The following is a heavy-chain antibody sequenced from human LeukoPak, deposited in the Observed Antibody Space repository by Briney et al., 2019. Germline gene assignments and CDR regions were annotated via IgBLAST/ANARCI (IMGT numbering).Heavy chain of an antibody. CDR3: ARDWGYYYYYGMDV. CDR1: GFSVSGYW. J-gene: IGHJ6*02. V-gene: IGHV3-21*01. Sequence: GGSLRLSCAVSGFSVSGYWMTWVRQAPGKGLEWVSSISSSSYIYYADSVKGRFTISRDNAKNSLYLQMNSLRAEDTAVYYCARDWGYYYYYGMDVWGQGTTVTVSS. D-gene: IGHD3-16*01. CDR2: ISSSSYI.